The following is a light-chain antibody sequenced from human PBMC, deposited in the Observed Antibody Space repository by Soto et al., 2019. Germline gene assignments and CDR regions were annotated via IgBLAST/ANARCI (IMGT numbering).Light chain of an antibody. CDR3: QQYESYPIT. V-gene: IGKV1-13*02. Sequence: IQLTQSPTSLSASVGDRVTITCRASQGISLSLAWYQQRPGNSPRLLIYDASALGSGVPSRFSGHASGTEFNLSISSLHPEDFATYFCQQYESYPITFGQGTRLEI. J-gene: IGKJ5*01. CDR2: DAS. CDR1: QGISLS.